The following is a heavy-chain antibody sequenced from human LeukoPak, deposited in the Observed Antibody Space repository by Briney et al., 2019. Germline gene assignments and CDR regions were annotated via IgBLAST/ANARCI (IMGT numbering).Heavy chain of an antibody. D-gene: IGHD4-17*01. V-gene: IGHV1-2*02. CDR3: ARAGRDYGTSRYYYYYMDV. CDR2: ISPNSGGT. J-gene: IGHJ6*03. Sequence: ASVKVSCKASGYTFSGYYIHWVRQAPGQGLEWMGWISPNSGGTNYGQKFQGRVTMTRDTSISTAYMELSRLRSDDTALYYCARAGRDYGTSRYYYYYMDVWGKGTTVTVSS. CDR1: GYTFSGYY.